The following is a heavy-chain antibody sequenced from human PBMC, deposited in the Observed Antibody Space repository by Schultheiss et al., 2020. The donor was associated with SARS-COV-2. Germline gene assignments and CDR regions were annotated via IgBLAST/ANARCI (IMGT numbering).Heavy chain of an antibody. D-gene: IGHD1-26*01. CDR2: IYHSGST. CDR1: GGSISSYY. CDR3: AATHRTILDY. V-gene: IGHV4-59*04. J-gene: IGHJ4*02. Sequence: SETLSLTCTVSGGSISSYYWSWIRQPPGKGLEWIGSIYHSGSTYYNPSLKSRVTISVDTSKNQFSLKLSSVTAADTAVYYCAATHRTILDYWGQGTLVTVSS.